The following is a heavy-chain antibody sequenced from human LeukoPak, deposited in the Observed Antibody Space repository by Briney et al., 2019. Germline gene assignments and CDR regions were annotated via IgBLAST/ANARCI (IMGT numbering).Heavy chain of an antibody. CDR2: ISGSGGST. D-gene: IGHD6-13*01. Sequence: GGSLKLSCAASGFTFSSYGMSWVRQAPGKGLEWVSAISGSGGSTYYADSVKGRFTISRDNSKNTLYLQMNSLRAEDTAVYYCAKALGIAAFFDYWGQGTLVTVSS. V-gene: IGHV3-23*01. J-gene: IGHJ4*02. CDR1: GFTFSSYG. CDR3: AKALGIAAFFDY.